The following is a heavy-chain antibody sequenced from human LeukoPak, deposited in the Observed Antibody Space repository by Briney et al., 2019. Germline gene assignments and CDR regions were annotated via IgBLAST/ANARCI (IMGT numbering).Heavy chain of an antibody. V-gene: IGHV1-69*13. CDR1: GGTFSSYA. Sequence: SVKVSCKASGGTFSSYAISWVRQAPGQGLEWMGGIIPIFGTANYAQKFQGRVTITADESTSTAYMELSSLRSEDTAVYYCAKSHQWLAFYYFDYWGQGTLVTVSS. J-gene: IGHJ4*02. CDR2: IIPIFGTA. D-gene: IGHD6-19*01. CDR3: AKSHQWLAFYYFDY.